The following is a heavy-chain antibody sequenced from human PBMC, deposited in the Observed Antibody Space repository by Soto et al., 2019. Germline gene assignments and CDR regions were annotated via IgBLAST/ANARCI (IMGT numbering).Heavy chain of an antibody. CDR1: GFTFSSYW. CDR2: IKQDGSEK. Sequence: EVQLVESGGGLVQPGGSLRLSCAASGFTFSSYWMSWVRQAPGKGLEWVANIKQDGSEKYYVDSVKGRFTISRDNAKNSLYRQMNSLRAEDTAVYYCAREGLTITMVRVVIISNAFDIWGQGTMVTVSS. J-gene: IGHJ3*02. V-gene: IGHV3-7*01. CDR3: AREGLTITMVRVVIISNAFDI. D-gene: IGHD3-10*01.